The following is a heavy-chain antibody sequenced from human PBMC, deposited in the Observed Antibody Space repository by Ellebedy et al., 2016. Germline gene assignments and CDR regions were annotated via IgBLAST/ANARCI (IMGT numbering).Heavy chain of an antibody. D-gene: IGHD4-17*01. CDR1: GLNFNTFF. Sequence: GGSLRLSXTASGLNFNTFFMSWVRQAPGKGLEWVATISAGSDTTRLADTVKGRFTISRDDSKNTAYLQMNRLRAEDTAVYYCRQGHYANYWGQGTLVTVSS. J-gene: IGHJ4*02. CDR2: ISAGSDTT. CDR3: RQGHYANY. V-gene: IGHV3-23*01.